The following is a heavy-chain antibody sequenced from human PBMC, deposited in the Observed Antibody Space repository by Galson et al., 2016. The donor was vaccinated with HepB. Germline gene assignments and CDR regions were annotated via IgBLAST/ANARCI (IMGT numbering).Heavy chain of an antibody. D-gene: IGHD6-25*01. J-gene: IGHJ3*01. V-gene: IGHV3-74*01. Sequence: SCAASGFTFRSYWMYWVRQASGKGPVWVSRINGDGSTTNYADSMKGRFTISRDNAKNTLYLQMNSLGVEDTAMYYCAFGQSSAFGTFDVWGQGTMVTVSS. CDR2: INGDGSTT. CDR1: GFTFRSYW. CDR3: AFGQSSAFGTFDV.